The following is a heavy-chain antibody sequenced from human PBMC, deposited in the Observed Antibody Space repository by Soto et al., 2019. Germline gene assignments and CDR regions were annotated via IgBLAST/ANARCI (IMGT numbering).Heavy chain of an antibody. CDR2: IGDSGRRT. J-gene: IGHJ4*02. D-gene: IGHD2-21*01. CDR1: GFTFSNYA. CDR3: ATDYPASSALVISLLSPIDY. Sequence: EVHLLASGGGLVQPGGSLRLSCAASGFTFSNYAMNWVRQAPGKGLEWVSLIGDSGRRTHYADSVKGRFTISRDNSKNTLYLQMNSLKVEDTAIYFCATDYPASSALVISLLSPIDYWGQGTLVTVSS. V-gene: IGHV3-23*01.